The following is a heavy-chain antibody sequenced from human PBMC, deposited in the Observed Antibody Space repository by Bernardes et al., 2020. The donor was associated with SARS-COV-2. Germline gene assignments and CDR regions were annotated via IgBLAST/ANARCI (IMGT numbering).Heavy chain of an antibody. J-gene: IGHJ4*02. V-gene: IGHV3-49*04. CDR3: RAGTEY. CDR2: IRDKGDGGTT. D-gene: IGHD6-19*01. Sequence: GGSLRLSCATSGLRFDESEMSWVRQAPGKGLEWVGVIRDKGDGGTTEYGASVRGRFSISRDDSKKMSYLEMSSLEVDDTAVYYCRAGTEYWGQGTLVTVSS. CDR1: GLRFDESE.